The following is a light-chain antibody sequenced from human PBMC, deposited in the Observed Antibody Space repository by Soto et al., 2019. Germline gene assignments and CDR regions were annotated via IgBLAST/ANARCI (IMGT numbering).Light chain of an antibody. CDR1: QRVSNSY. J-gene: IGKJ1*01. Sequence: EIVLTQSPGTLSLAPGERATLSCRASQRVSNSYLAWYKQKPGQPPRLIIFDASSRATGIPDRFSGSGSGTDFTLTISRLEPEDFALYYCQQYGSSPQSFGQGTKVDIK. CDR2: DAS. CDR3: QQYGSSPQS. V-gene: IGKV3-20*01.